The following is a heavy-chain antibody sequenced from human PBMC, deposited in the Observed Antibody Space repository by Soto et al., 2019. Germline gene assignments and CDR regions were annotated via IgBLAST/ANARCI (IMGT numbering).Heavy chain of an antibody. CDR3: ARVFSDSSSFFDP. J-gene: IGHJ5*02. D-gene: IGHD6-13*01. CDR2: IYYSGRT. V-gene: IGHV4-31*03. CDR1: GGSISRCGYY. Sequence: PSETLSLTCTVSGGSISRCGYYWSWIRQHPGKGLEWIGYIYYSGRTYYNPSLKSRVTISVDTSKNQFSLKLSSVTAADTAVYYCARVFSDSSSFFDPWGQGTLVTVSS.